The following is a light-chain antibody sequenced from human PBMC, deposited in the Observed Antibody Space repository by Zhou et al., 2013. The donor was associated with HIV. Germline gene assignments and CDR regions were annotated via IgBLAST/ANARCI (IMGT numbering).Light chain of an antibody. CDR3: QQRFT. V-gene: IGKV1-NL1*01. CDR1: QGISNY. Sequence: DIQMTQSPSSLSASVGDRVTITCRASQGISNYLAWYQQKPGKVPKLLIYDASNRATGIPARFSGSGSGTDFTLTISSLEPEDFAVYYCQQRFTFGPGTKWISN. J-gene: IGKJ3*01. CDR2: DAS.